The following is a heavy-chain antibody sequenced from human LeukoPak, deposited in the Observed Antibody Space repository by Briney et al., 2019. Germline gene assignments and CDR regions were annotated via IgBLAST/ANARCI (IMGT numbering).Heavy chain of an antibody. J-gene: IGHJ4*02. V-gene: IGHV4-59*11. CDR3: ARGFLVGHSPEVYYFDY. CDR2: IHHSGTT. CDR1: GGSISSHY. D-gene: IGHD1-26*01. Sequence: SETLSLTCTVSGGSISSHYWSWIRQPPGKGLECMGDIHHSGTTNYSPSLKSRVTISVDTSKNQFSLRLSSVTAADTAVYYCARGFLVGHSPEVYYFDYWGQGTLVTVSS.